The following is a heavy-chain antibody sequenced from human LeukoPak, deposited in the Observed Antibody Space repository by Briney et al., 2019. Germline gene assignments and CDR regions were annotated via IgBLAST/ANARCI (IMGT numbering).Heavy chain of an antibody. CDR2: ISWNSGSI. Sequence: TGGSLRLSCAASGFTFGDYYMTWVRQAPGKGLEWVSGISWNSGSIGYADSVKGRFTISRDNAKNSLYLQMNSLRAEDTALYYCAKEGALNYYDSSGYFPNYFDYWGQGTLVTVSS. D-gene: IGHD3-22*01. J-gene: IGHJ4*02. CDR3: AKEGALNYYDSSGYFPNYFDY. V-gene: IGHV3-9*01. CDR1: GFTFGDYY.